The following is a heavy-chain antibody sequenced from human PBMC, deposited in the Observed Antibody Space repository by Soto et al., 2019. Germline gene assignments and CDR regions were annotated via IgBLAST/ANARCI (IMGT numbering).Heavy chain of an antibody. CDR2: IYPGDSDT. V-gene: IGHV5-51*01. D-gene: IGHD3-22*01. CDR3: ARAAMYYYDSSGYLTSANWFDP. J-gene: IGHJ5*02. Sequence: GESLKISCKGSGYSFTSYWIGWVRQMPGKGLEWMGIIYPGDSDTRYSPSFQGQVTISADKSISTAYLQWSSLKASDTAMYYCARAAMYYYDSSGYLTSANWFDPWGQGTLVTAPQ. CDR1: GYSFTSYW.